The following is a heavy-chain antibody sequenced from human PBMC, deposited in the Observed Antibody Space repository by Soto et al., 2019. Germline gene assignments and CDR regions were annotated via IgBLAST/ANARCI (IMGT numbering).Heavy chain of an antibody. Sequence: PGESLKISCKGSGYSFTSYWISWVRQMPGKGLEGRGRIDPSDSYTNYSPSFQGHVTISADKSISTAYLQWSSLKASDTAMYYCARTIYYDILTGHYQNWFDPWGQGTLVTVSS. CDR3: ARTIYYDILTGHYQNWFDP. V-gene: IGHV5-10-1*01. CDR1: GYSFTSYW. J-gene: IGHJ5*02. CDR2: IDPSDSYT. D-gene: IGHD3-9*01.